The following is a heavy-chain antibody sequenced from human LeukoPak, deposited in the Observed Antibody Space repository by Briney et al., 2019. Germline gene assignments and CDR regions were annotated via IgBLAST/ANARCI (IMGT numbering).Heavy chain of an antibody. CDR1: GFTFSSYA. CDR3: AKDPGKWELFDLYYFDY. D-gene: IGHD1-26*01. V-gene: IGHV3-23*01. J-gene: IGHJ4*02. CDR2: ISGSGGST. Sequence: GGSLRLSCAASGFTFSSYAMSWVRQTPXKGLEWVSAISGSGGSTYYADSVKGRFTISRDNSKNTLYLQMNSLRAADTAVYYCAKDPGKWELFDLYYFDYWGQGTLVTVSS.